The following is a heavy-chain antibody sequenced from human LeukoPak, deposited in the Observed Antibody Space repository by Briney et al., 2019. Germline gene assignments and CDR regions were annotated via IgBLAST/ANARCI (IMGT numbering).Heavy chain of an antibody. CDR3: ARDRGYGYSDQ. Sequence: GGSLRLSCVAYNFTFTAYNMNWVRQAAGKGLEWISYINYSRNKISYADSVKGRFSVSRDNDKNAVYLQMNSLTDEDTAIYYCARDRGYGYSDQWGQGTLVTVSS. CDR2: INYSRNKI. D-gene: IGHD4-11*01. J-gene: IGHJ4*02. CDR1: NFTFTAYN. V-gene: IGHV3-48*02.